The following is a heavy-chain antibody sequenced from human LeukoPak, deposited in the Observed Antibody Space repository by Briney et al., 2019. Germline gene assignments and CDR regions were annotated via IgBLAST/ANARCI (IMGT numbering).Heavy chain of an antibody. J-gene: IGHJ4*02. D-gene: IGHD7-27*01. Sequence: SETLSLTRTVSRGSISGYYWSWIRQPPGKGLEWIGYIYYSGSTNYNPSLKNRVTISVDTSKNQFSLKLSSVTAADTAGYYWARSDPELGTFDYWGQGTLVTVSS. CDR1: RGSISGYY. V-gene: IGHV4-59*01. CDR2: IYYSGST. CDR3: ARSDPELGTFDY.